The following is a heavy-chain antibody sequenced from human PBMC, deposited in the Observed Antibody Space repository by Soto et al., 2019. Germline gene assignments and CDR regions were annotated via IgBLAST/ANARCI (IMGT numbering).Heavy chain of an antibody. CDR2: ICYSGRT. D-gene: IGHD4-17*01. J-gene: IGHJ4*02. Sequence: QVQLQESGPGLVKPSETLSLTCTVSGGSIRGYFWPWIRQPPGKGLEWIGYICYSGRTNYNPSPKSRVSISVDTSKSHFSLQMRSVTAADTAVYYCARVGGDDFGESGGFDYWGQGTLVTVSS. V-gene: IGHV4-59*01. CDR1: GGSIRGYF. CDR3: ARVGGDDFGESGGFDY.